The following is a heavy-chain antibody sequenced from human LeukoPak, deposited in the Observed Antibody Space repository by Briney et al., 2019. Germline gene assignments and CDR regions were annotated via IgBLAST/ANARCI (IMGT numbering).Heavy chain of an antibody. CDR3: ARASLSSSWYTPSEPYYYYYYGMDV. Sequence: SVKVSCKASGGTFSSYAISWVRQAPGQGLEWMGGIIPIFGTANYAQKFQGRVTITADEPTSTAYMELSSLRSEDTAVYYCARASLSSSWYTPSEPYYYYYYGMDVWGKGTTVTVSS. J-gene: IGHJ6*04. V-gene: IGHV1-69*01. CDR1: GGTFSSYA. CDR2: IIPIFGTA. D-gene: IGHD6-13*01.